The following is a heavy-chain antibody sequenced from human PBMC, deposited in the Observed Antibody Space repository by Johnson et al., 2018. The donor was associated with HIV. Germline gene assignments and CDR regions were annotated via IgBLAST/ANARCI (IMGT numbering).Heavy chain of an antibody. CDR2: INWNGGST. V-gene: IGHV3-20*04. Sequence: VQLVESGGGVVPPGGSLRLSCAASGFTFDDHGLSWVRQAPGKGLEWVSGINWNGGSTGYADSVKGRFTISRDNSMHTMYLQMNSLRAEDTAVYYCAGQVRAFDIWGQGTMVTVSS. J-gene: IGHJ3*02. CDR3: AGQVRAFDI. CDR1: GFTFDDHG. D-gene: IGHD6-19*01.